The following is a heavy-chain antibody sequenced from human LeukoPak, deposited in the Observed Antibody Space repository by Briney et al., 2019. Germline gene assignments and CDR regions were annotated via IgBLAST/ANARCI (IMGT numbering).Heavy chain of an antibody. Sequence: PSETLSLTCTVSGYFINGGYYWGWIRQPPGKGLEWIGIIYHSGTTYSNPSLKSRVTISVDTSKNQLSLRLNSVTAADTAVYYCAAKTWLWQYWGQGTLVSVSS. J-gene: IGHJ4*02. CDR3: AAKTWLWQY. V-gene: IGHV4-38-2*02. D-gene: IGHD3-22*01. CDR2: IYHSGTT. CDR1: GYFINGGYY.